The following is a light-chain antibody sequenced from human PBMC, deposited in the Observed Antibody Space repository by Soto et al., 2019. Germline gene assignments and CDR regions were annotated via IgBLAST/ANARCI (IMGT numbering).Light chain of an antibody. CDR3: GSWDSSLSAYV. J-gene: IGLJ1*01. CDR1: RSNTGVNA. CDR2: ADN. V-gene: IGLV1-51*01. Sequence: QRVLSQPRSVSAAPGQKVNISCCGRRSNTGVNAGPWYTQRPETSPKLLIYADNRRPSWIPDRCSGSRSGTSATLGITGFQTGDEADYYCGSWDSSLSAYVFGTGTKVTVL.